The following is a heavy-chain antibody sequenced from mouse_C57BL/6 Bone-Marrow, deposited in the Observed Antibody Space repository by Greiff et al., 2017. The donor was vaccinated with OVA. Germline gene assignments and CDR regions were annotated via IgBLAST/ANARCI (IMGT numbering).Heavy chain of an antibody. J-gene: IGHJ3*01. V-gene: IGHV1-64*01. CDR2: IHPNSGST. Sequence: QVHVKQPGAELVKPGASVKLSCKASGYTFTSYWMHWVKQRPGQGLEWIGMIHPNSGSTNYNEKFKSKATLTVDKSSSTAYMQLSSLTSEDSAVYYCARDLRRSWGQGTLVTVSA. CDR3: ARDLRRS. CDR1: GYTFTSYW. D-gene: IGHD1-1*01.